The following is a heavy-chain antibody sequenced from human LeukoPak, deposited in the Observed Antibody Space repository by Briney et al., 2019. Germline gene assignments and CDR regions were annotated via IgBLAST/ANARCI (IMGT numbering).Heavy chain of an antibody. CDR3: ARQPGYYGSGSYPY. CDR1: GYTFTSYG. Sequence: ASVKVSCKASGYTFTSYGISWVRQAPGQGLEWMGWISAYNGNTNYAQKLQGRVTMTTDTSTSTAYMELRSLRSVDTAVYYCARQPGYYGSGSYPYWGQGTLVTVSS. V-gene: IGHV1-18*01. J-gene: IGHJ4*02. D-gene: IGHD3-10*01. CDR2: ISAYNGNT.